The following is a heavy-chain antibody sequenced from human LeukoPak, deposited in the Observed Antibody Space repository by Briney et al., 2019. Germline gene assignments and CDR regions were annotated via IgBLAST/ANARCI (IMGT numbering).Heavy chain of an antibody. D-gene: IGHD3-10*01. CDR3: ARGLGSGTDYFDY. CDR1: GFTVSSNY. Sequence: PGGSLRLSCAASGFTVSSNYMSWVRQAPGKGLEWVSVIYSGGSTYYADSVKGRFTISRDNSKNTLYLQMNSLRAEDTAVYYCARGLGSGTDYFDYWGQGTLVTVSS. V-gene: IGHV3-53*01. J-gene: IGHJ4*02. CDR2: IYSGGST.